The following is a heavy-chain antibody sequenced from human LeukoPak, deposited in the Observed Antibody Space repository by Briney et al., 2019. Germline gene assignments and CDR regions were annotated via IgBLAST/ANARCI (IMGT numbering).Heavy chain of an antibody. CDR2: INPNSGGT. CDR1: GYTFTGYY. V-gene: IGHV1-2*02. J-gene: IGHJ4*02. CDR3: ARSDYYGSGGHDY. Sequence: ASVKVSCKASGYTFTGYYMHWVGQAPGQGLEWMGWINPNSGGTNYAQKFQGRVTMTRDTSISTAYMELSRLRSDDTAVYYCARSDYYGSGGHDYWGQGTLVTVSS. D-gene: IGHD3-10*01.